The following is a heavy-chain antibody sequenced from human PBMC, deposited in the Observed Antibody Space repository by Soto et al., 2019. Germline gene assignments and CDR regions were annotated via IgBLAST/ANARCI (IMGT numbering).Heavy chain of an antibody. CDR2: IKQDGSEK. Sequence: PGGSLRLSCAASGFTFSSYWMSWVRQAPGKGLEWVANIKQDGSEKYYVDSVTGRFTISRDNAKNSLYLQMNSLRAEDTAVYYCARGYDILTGYYNDYWGQGTLVTVSS. J-gene: IGHJ4*02. D-gene: IGHD3-9*01. CDR3: ARGYDILTGYYNDY. CDR1: GFTFSSYW. V-gene: IGHV3-7*01.